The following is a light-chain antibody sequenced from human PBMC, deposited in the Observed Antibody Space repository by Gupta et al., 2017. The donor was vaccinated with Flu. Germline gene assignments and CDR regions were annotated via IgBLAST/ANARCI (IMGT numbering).Light chain of an antibody. Sequence: QSVLTQPPSGSGAPGQRIIISCTGSSSNIGAGADVFWYQQSPGTAPKLLIYNDNNRPSGVPDRISASMSGTSASLAITGLQAADEGDYYCQSFDSALNVRVFGGGTKVTVL. V-gene: IGLV1-40*01. CDR3: QSFDSALNVRV. CDR1: SSNIGAGAD. J-gene: IGLJ2*01. CDR2: NDN.